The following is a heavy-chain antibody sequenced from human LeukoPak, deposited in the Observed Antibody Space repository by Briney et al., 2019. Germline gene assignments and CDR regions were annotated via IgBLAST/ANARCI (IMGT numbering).Heavy chain of an antibody. CDR1: GGSFSGYY. J-gene: IGHJ4*02. CDR2: INHSGST. CDR3: ARGGWGSRTLGH. Sequence: PETLSLTCAVYGGSFSGYYWSWIRQPPGKGLEWIGEINHSGSTNYNPSLKSRVTISVDTSKNQFSLKLSSVTAADTAVYYCARGGWGSRTLGHWGQGTLVTVSS. D-gene: IGHD6-19*01. V-gene: IGHV4-34*01.